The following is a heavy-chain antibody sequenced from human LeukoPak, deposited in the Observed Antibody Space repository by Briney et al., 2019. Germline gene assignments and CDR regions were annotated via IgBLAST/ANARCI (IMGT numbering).Heavy chain of an antibody. CDR2: INHGGGT. Sequence: SETLSLTCAVYGGSFSGYYWSWIRQPPGKGLEWIGGINHGGGTNYNPSLKSRVTISVDTSKNQFSLKLSSVTAADTAVYYCARSPRGSQYFDWLLLDFDYWGQGTQVTVSS. CDR3: ARSPRGSQYFDWLLLDFDY. CDR1: GGSFSGYY. D-gene: IGHD3-9*01. V-gene: IGHV4-34*01. J-gene: IGHJ4*02.